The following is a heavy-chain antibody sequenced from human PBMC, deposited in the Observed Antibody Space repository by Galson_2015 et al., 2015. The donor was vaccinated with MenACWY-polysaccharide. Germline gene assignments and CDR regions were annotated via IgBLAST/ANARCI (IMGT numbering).Heavy chain of an antibody. CDR2: INANGDNA. D-gene: IGHD1-26*01. CDR1: GGNFNSYA. Sequence: SLRLSCAASGGNFNSYAMTWVRQAPGKGLEWVSSINANGDNAHYLGSVTGRFFTSRDKSTNTLFLQMNGLTTEDTAVYYCFLVGTGGRVYRGRGVLVTVPS. CDR3: FLVGTGGRVY. J-gene: IGHJ4*02. V-gene: IGHV3-23*01.